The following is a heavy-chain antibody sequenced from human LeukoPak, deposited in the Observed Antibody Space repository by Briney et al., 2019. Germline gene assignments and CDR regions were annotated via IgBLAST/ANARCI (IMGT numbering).Heavy chain of an antibody. V-gene: IGHV4-59*12. D-gene: IGHD2-21*02. CDR2: FYYSGST. CDR3: ARSPCSGDCYPTYYYYYMDV. J-gene: IGHJ6*03. Sequence: TSETLSLTCTVSGGSISSYYWSWIRQPPGKGLEWIGYFYYSGSTNYNPSLKSRVTISVDTSRNQFSLKLSSVTAADTAVYYCARSPCSGDCYPTYYYYYMDVWGKGTTVTVSS. CDR1: GGSISSYY.